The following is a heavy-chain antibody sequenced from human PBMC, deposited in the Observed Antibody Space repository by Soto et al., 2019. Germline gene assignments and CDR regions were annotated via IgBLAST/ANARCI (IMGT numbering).Heavy chain of an antibody. CDR2: IYSSGST. J-gene: IGHJ5*02. V-gene: IGHV4-4*07. Sequence: TSETLSLTCTVTGGAISGHYWTWIRQSDGEGLEWIGRIYSSGSTNYNPSLKSRVTISLDTSMNYFSLRLSSVTAADTAVYYCARGQRFSDWFDPWGQGTLVTVSS. CDR3: ARGQRFSDWFDP. CDR1: GGAISGHY. D-gene: IGHD3-3*01.